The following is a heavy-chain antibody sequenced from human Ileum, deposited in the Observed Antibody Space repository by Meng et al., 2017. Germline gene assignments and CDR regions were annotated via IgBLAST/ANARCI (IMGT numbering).Heavy chain of an antibody. CDR2: IFYSGNT. Sequence: GSLRLSCTVSGDSISSTPYYWTWIRQPPGKGLEWIGYIFYSGNTNYNPSLKSRVTISLDTSKNQFSLNLNPVTAADTAVYYCARDTRNLVRDTGPFWGQGTLVTVSS. J-gene: IGHJ4*02. V-gene: IGHV4-39*07. D-gene: IGHD3-10*01. CDR1: GDSISSTPYY. CDR3: ARDTRNLVRDTGPF.